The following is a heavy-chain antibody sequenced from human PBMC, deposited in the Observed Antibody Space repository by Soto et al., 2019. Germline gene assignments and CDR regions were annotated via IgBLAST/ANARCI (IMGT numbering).Heavy chain of an antibody. J-gene: IGHJ4*02. D-gene: IGHD3-9*01. CDR1: GESFSGYY. CDR2: INRSRST. CDR3: ARGWVGTGSHYFRF. V-gene: IGHV4-34*01. Sequence: QVQLRQWGAGLLKPSETLSLTCAVYGESFSGYYWSWIRQPPGKGLEWIGEINRSRSTNHNPSLKSRITISVDTSKNQFSLKLNSVTAADTAVYYCARGWVGTGSHYFRFWGQGTLVTVSS.